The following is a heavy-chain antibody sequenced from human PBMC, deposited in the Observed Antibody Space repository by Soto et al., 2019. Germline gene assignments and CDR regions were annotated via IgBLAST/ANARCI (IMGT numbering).Heavy chain of an antibody. CDR3: ARIWNTGMAVGY. D-gene: IGHD5-18*01. V-gene: IGHV4-61*08. Sequence: QVQLQESGPGLVKPSETLSLTCTVSGGSVSSGGYSWSWFRQPPGKGLEWIGYIYYSGSTNYNPSLKSRVTLSVDQSKNHFSLTLSSVTAADTAVYYCARIWNTGMAVGYWGQGPLVTVSA. CDR2: IYYSGST. CDR1: GGSVSSGGYS. J-gene: IGHJ4*02.